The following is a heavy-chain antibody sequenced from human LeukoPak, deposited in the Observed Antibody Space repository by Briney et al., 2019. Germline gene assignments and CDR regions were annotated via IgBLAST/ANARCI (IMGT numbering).Heavy chain of an antibody. D-gene: IGHD3-10*01. Sequence: GGSLRLSCAASGFTFDDYAMHWVRHAPGKGLEWVSGISWNSGSIGYADSVKGRFTISRDNAKNSLYLQMNSLRAEDMALYYCAKETMVRGVRHFDYWGQGTLVTVSS. J-gene: IGHJ4*02. CDR2: ISWNSGSI. CDR3: AKETMVRGVRHFDY. CDR1: GFTFDDYA. V-gene: IGHV3-9*03.